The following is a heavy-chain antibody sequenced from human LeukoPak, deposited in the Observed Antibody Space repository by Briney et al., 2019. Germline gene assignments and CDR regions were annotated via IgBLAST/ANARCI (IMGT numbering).Heavy chain of an antibody. V-gene: IGHV1-18*01. CDR2: ISAYNGNT. Sequence: ASVKVSCKASGYTFTSYSISWVRQAPGQGLEWMGWISAYNGNTNYAQKLQGRVTMTTDTSTSTAYMELRSLRSDDTAVYYCARVPVPSPPAGIGGYYFDYWGQGTLVTVSS. CDR3: ARVPVPSPPAGIGGYYFDY. CDR1: GYTFTSYS. D-gene: IGHD6-13*01. J-gene: IGHJ4*02.